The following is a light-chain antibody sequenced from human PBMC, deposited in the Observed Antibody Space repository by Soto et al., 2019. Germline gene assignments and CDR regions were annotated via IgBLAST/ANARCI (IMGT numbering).Light chain of an antibody. CDR1: QSVSSY. CDR3: QQRSNWPVT. CDR2: DAS. Sequence: EIVLPQSPATLSLSPGERATLSCRASQSVSSYLAWYQQKPGQAPRLLIYDASNRATGIPARFSGSGSGTDFTLTISSLEPEDFAVYYCQQRSNWPVTFGQGTRVEI. J-gene: IGKJ1*01. V-gene: IGKV3-11*01.